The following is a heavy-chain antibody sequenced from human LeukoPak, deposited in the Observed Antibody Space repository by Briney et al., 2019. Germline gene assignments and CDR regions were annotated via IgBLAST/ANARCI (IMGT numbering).Heavy chain of an antibody. J-gene: IGHJ6*03. CDR2: IYTSGST. Sequence: SQTLSLTCTVSGGSISSGSYYWSWIRQPAGTGLEWIGRIYTSGSTNYNPSLKSRVTISVDTSKNQFSLKLSSVTAADTAVYYCARDGVYYYGSGSSDYYYYYYMDVWGKGTTVTVSS. D-gene: IGHD3-10*01. V-gene: IGHV4-61*02. CDR3: ARDGVYYYGSGSSDYYYYYYMDV. CDR1: GGSISSGSYY.